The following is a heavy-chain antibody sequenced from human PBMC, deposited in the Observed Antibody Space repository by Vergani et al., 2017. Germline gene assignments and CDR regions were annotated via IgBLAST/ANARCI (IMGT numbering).Heavy chain of an antibody. CDR1: GDSLSCGVYS. CDR2: IYSTGST. D-gene: IGHD3-22*01. V-gene: IGHV4-31*03. J-gene: IGHJ4*02. Sequence: QVQLQESGPGLVTPSQTLSLTCSVSGDSLSCGVYSWNWIRQHPGKGLELIGYIYSTGSTHHNPSLRRRINMSVDTSKNQFSLKLNSVTAADTALYYCARMGGYDEGDAFRIGYFDSWGPGILVTVSS. CDR3: ARMGGYDEGDAFRIGYFDS.